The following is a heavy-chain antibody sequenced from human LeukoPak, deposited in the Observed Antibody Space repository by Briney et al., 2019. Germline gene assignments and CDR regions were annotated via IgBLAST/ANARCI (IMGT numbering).Heavy chain of an antibody. J-gene: IGHJ4*02. V-gene: IGHV4-39*07. Sequence: SETLSLTCTVSGGSISSSSYYWGWIRQPPGKGLEWIGSIYYSGSTYYNPSLKSRVTISVDTSKNQFSLKLSSVTAADTAVYYCARDPGWYPYYFDYWGQGTLVTVSS. CDR1: GGSISSSSYY. CDR3: ARDPGWYPYYFDY. CDR2: IYYSGST. D-gene: IGHD6-19*01.